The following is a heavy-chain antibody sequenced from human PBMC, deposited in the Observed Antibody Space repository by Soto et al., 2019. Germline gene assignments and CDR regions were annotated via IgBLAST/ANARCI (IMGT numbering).Heavy chain of an antibody. CDR3: AKDIAPFSLGYCSGGSCYPIPAFDY. V-gene: IGHV3-9*01. D-gene: IGHD2-15*01. CDR2: ISWNSGSI. CDR1: GFTFDDYA. J-gene: IGHJ4*02. Sequence: GGSLRLSCAASGFTFDDYAMHWVRQAPGKGLEWVSGISWNSGSIGYAHSVKGRFTISRDNAKNSLYLQMNSLRAEDTALYYCAKDIAPFSLGYCSGGSCYPIPAFDYWGQGTLVTVSS.